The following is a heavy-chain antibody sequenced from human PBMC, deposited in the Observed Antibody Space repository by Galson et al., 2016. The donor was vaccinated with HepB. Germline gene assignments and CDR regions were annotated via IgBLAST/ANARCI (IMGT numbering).Heavy chain of an antibody. V-gene: IGHV4-30-2*01. D-gene: IGHD6-13*01. J-gene: IGHJ5*02. CDR3: ARGVGSSSWFRFDP. CDR1: GGSISSGGYS. Sequence: TLSLTCAVSGGSISSGGYSWSWIRQPLGKGLEWIGYISHSGTTYYNLSLKSRVTILVDRSTDQFSLRLRSVTAADTAVYYCARGVGSSSWFRFDPGGQGALGTLSS. CDR2: ISHSGTT.